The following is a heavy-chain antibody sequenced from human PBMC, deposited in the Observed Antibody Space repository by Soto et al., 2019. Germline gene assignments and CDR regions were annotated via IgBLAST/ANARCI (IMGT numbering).Heavy chain of an antibody. D-gene: IGHD2-2*01. Sequence: PSETLSLTCAVSGGSISSTNWWTWVRQSPGKGLEWIGSIYYTGNTYYNPSLKSRVTISIDTSKKQFSLKLSSMTAADTAVYYCAAIGVEAYSFDYWGQGTLVTVSS. V-gene: IGHV4-39*01. CDR2: IYYTGNT. CDR1: GGSISSTNW. J-gene: IGHJ4*02. CDR3: AAIGVEAYSFDY.